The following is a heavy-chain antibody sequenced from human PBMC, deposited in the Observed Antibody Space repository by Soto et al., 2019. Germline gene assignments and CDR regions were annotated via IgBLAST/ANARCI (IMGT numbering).Heavy chain of an antibody. CDR3: AKSSSANSYSALDS. D-gene: IGHD2-2*02. V-gene: IGHV3-23*01. Sequence: PVGSLRLSCAASGYAFSNYAMTWVRQAPGKGLEWVSVLSGTGDTTYYAASVKGRFTISRDNSKSTLYLQMNSLRAEDTALYYCAKSSSANSYSALDSWGQGTLVTVSS. CDR2: LSGTGDTT. CDR1: GYAFSNYA. J-gene: IGHJ4*02.